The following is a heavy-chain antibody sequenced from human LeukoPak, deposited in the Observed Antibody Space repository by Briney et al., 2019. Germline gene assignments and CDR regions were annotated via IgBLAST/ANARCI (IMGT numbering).Heavy chain of an antibody. Sequence: GGSLRLSCAASGFTFSSSVMSWVRQAPGKGLEWVSAISSSGGNTDNADSLKGRFTISRDNSKDTLYLQMNSLRVEDTAVYYCARRTSGAKDVWGKGTTVTVSP. V-gene: IGHV3-23*01. CDR1: GFTFSSSV. CDR3: ARRTSGAKDV. J-gene: IGHJ6*04. D-gene: IGHD3-16*01. CDR2: ISSSGGNT.